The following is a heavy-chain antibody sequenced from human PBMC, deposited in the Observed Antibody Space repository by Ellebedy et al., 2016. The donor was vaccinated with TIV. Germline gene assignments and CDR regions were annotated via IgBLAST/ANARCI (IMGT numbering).Heavy chain of an antibody. CDR1: GFTFSSYA. D-gene: IGHD3-22*01. V-gene: IGHV3-23*01. J-gene: IGHJ3*02. CDR2: ISGSGGST. CDR3: AANYYDSNDAFDI. Sequence: GGSLRLXCAASGFTFSSYAMSWVRQAPGKGLEWVSAISGSGGSTYYADSVKGRFTISRDNSKNTLYLQMNSLRAEDTAVYYCAANYYDSNDAFDIWGQGTMVTVSS.